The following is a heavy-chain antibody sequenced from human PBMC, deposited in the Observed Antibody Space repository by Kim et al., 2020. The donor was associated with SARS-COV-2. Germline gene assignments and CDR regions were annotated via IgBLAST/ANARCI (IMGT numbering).Heavy chain of an antibody. V-gene: IGHV3-74*01. Sequence: TNHADSVKSRFTISREKAKKSLYLQMNSLRAEDTVVYYCARAGYSYGYDYWGQGTLVIVSS. D-gene: IGHD5-18*01. J-gene: IGHJ4*02. CDR2: T. CDR3: ARAGYSYGYDY.